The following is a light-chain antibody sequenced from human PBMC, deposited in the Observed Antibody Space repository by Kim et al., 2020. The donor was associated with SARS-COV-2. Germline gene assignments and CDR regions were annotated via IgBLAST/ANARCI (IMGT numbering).Light chain of an antibody. Sequence: KKVTSSCTRSSGSIASNYVQWYQQRPGSAPTTVIYEDNQRPSGVPDRFSGSIDSSSNSASLTISGLKTEDEADYYCQSYDSSNHVVFGGGTQLTV. CDR3: QSYDSSNHVV. J-gene: IGLJ2*01. CDR2: EDN. CDR1: SGSIASNY. V-gene: IGLV6-57*03.